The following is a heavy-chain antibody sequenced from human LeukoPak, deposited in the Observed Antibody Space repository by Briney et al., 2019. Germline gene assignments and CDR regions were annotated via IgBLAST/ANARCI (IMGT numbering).Heavy chain of an antibody. D-gene: IGHD3-9*01. CDR1: GGSISSASYY. CDR2: IYYSGST. Sequence: SETLSLTCTVSGGSISSASYYWGWIRQPPGKGLEWIGSIYYSGSTYYNPSLKSRVTISVDTSKNKLSLRLSSVTAADTAVYYCARAYYDILTGYYPYYYYYMDVWGKGTTVTVSS. J-gene: IGHJ6*03. V-gene: IGHV4-39*07. CDR3: ARAYYDILTGYYPYYYYYMDV.